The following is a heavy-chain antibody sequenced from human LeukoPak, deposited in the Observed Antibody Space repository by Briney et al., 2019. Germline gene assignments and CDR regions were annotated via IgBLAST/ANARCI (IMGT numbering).Heavy chain of an antibody. V-gene: IGHV3-23*01. CDR2: ISGFGGEI. J-gene: IGHJ5*02. CDR1: GVTFWNSA. Sequence: GGSLRLSCAASGVTFWNSAMSWVCRGPRKGLEWVSTISGFGGEIFYADSVKGRFSLSRDNSKHTLSLQMNSLRVEDTAVYYCAKGGHYSFFDPWGQGTLVTVSS. D-gene: IGHD3-10*01. CDR3: AKGGHYSFFDP.